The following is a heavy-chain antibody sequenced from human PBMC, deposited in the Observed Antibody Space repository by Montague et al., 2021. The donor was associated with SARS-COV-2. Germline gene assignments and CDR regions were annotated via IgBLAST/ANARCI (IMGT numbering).Heavy chain of an antibody. J-gene: IGHJ6*02. CDR3: ARDHQFYDVLTAYFPSNYYHNYYGMDV. CDR1: GFTFSSYP. CDR2: ISYDGTYK. V-gene: IGHV3-30-3*01. D-gene: IGHD3-9*01. Sequence: SLRLSCAASGFTFSSYPMHWVRQAPGKGLEWVAVISYDGTYKYYADSVKGRSTISRDNSKNTLYLQLNSLRAEDTAVYFCARDHQFYDVLTAYFPSNYYHNYYGMDVWGQGTTVTVSS.